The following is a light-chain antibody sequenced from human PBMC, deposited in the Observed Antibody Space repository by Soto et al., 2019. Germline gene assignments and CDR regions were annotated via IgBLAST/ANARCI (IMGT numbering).Light chain of an antibody. J-gene: IGLJ2*01. Sequence: QSVLTQPASVSGSPGQSITISCAGTSSDVGGYNYVSWYQQHPGKVPRLIISDVNKRPSGVSDRFSGSKSGNTASLTISGLQAEDEADYYCASFTRRGTVVFGGGTQLTVL. V-gene: IGLV2-14*03. CDR1: SSDVGGYNY. CDR3: ASFTRRGTVV. CDR2: DVN.